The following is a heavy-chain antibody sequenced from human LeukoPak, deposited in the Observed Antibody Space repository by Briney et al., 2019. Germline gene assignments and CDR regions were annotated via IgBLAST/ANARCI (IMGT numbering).Heavy chain of an antibody. J-gene: IGHJ4*02. Sequence: GASVKVSCKASGYTFTSYGISWVRQAPGQGLEWMGWISAYNGNTNYAQKHQGRVTMTTDTSTSTAYMELRSLRSDDTAVYYCARDKEWYYYDSSGYYPFDYWGQGTLVTVSS. CDR3: ARDKEWYYYDSSGYYPFDY. D-gene: IGHD3-22*01. V-gene: IGHV1-18*01. CDR2: ISAYNGNT. CDR1: GYTFTSYG.